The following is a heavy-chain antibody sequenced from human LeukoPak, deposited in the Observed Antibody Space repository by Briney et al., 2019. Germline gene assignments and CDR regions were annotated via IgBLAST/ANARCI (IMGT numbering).Heavy chain of an antibody. J-gene: IGHJ5*02. CDR1: GYTFTSYG. Sequence: ASVKVSCKASGYTFTSYGINWVRQAPGQGLEWMGWISAYNGNTNYAQKLQGRVTMTTDTSTSTAYLELRSLRSDDTAVYYCARDLRSGWNYVWFDPWGQGTLVTVSS. V-gene: IGHV1-18*01. D-gene: IGHD1-7*01. CDR2: ISAYNGNT. CDR3: ARDLRSGWNYVWFDP.